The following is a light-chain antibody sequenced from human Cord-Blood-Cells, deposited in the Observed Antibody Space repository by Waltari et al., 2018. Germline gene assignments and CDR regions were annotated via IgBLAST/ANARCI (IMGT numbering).Light chain of an antibody. CDR1: SRDVGGYNY. CDR2: DVS. V-gene: IGLV2-14*01. Sequence: QSALTQPASVSGSPGQSITISCTGTSRDVGGYNYGSWYQQHPGKAPKLMIYDVSNQPSGVSNRFAGSKSGNTASLTISGLQAEDEADYYCSSYTSSSTLVFGTGTKVTVL. J-gene: IGLJ1*01. CDR3: SSYTSSSTLV.